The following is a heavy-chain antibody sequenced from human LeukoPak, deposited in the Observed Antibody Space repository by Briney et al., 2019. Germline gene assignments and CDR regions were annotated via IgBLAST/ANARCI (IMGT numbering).Heavy chain of an antibody. CDR2: IYYSGST. CDR1: GGSISSHY. D-gene: IGHD3-10*01. CDR3: ARHSPYGSGVNWFDP. Sequence: ASETLSLTCTVSGGSISSHYWSWIRQPPGKGLEWIGYIYYSGSTNYNPSLKSRVTISVDTSKNQFSLKLSSVTAADTAVYYCARHSPYGSGVNWFDPWGQGTLVTVSS. V-gene: IGHV4-59*08. J-gene: IGHJ5*02.